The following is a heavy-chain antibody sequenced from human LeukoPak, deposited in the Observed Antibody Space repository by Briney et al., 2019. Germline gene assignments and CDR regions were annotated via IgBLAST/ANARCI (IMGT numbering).Heavy chain of an antibody. V-gene: IGHV4-61*02. D-gene: IGHD2-2*01. J-gene: IGHJ5*02. CDR3: ARNGCSSTSCYLPWFDP. Sequence: PSQTLSLTCTVSGGSISSGSYYWSWIRQPAGKGLEWIGRIYTSGSTNYNPSLKSRVTMSVDTSKNQFSLKLSSVTAADTAVYCCARNGCSSTSCYLPWFDPWGQGTLVTVSS. CDR2: IYTSGST. CDR1: GGSISSGSYY.